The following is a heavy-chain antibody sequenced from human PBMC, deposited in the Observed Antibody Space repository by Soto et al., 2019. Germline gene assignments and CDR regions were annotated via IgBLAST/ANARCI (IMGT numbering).Heavy chain of an antibody. CDR3: ARDLKKKQPGYYYYGMDV. Sequence: PGGSLRLSCAASGFTFSSYAMHWVRQAPGKGLEWVAVISYDGSNKYYADSVKGRFTISRDNSKNTLYLQMNSLRAEDTAVYYCARDLKKKQPGYYYYGMDVWGQGTTVTVSS. V-gene: IGHV3-30-3*01. CDR1: GFTFSSYA. J-gene: IGHJ6*02. CDR2: ISYDGSNK. D-gene: IGHD6-13*01.